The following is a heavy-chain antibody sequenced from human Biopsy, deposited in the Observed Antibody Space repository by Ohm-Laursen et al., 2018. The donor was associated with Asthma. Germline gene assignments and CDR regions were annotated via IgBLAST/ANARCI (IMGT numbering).Heavy chain of an antibody. CDR2: VSHTGST. CDR1: GGSIRSHD. D-gene: IGHD2-15*01. J-gene: IGHJ5*02. V-gene: IGHV4-59*11. Sequence: TLSLTCTVSGGSIRSHDWTWIRLPPGKGLEYIGDVSHTGSTNYNPSLKSRVTMSLDTSKSQFSLRLTSVTAADTAVYYCARLADCSGGACYSYGWFDPWGQGTRVTVSS. CDR3: ARLADCSGGACYSYGWFDP.